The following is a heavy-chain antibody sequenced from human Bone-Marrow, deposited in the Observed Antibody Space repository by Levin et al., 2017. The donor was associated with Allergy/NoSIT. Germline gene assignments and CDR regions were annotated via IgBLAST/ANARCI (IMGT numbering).Heavy chain of an antibody. V-gene: IGHV2-5*02. D-gene: IGHD3-9*01. CDR1: SLTCGAVA. CDR3: AHRHASGSDYDSLTRFHTVGSWAFSY. CDR2: IYGDDDE. Sequence: SLTCGAVAVGWLRQPPGKALEWLALIYGDDDERYSPSLKSRLTVTKDTSRNKVVLTLSDMAPSYTSTYYCAHRHASGSDYDSLTRFHTVGSWAFSYWGQGTLVTVSA. J-gene: IGHJ4*02.